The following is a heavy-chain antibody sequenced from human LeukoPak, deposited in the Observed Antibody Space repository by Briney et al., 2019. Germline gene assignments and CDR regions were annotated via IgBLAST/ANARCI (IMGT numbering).Heavy chain of an antibody. CDR2: IFPILGIT. V-gene: IGHV1-69*04. J-gene: IGHJ4*02. D-gene: IGHD3-10*01. Sequence: SSVRVSCKPSGGTFSSYAISWVGQAPGQGLEWMGRIFPILGITNYAQKIQGRVTITADKSTSTAYIELSSLRSEDTAVYYCARESNSKVRGVISYWGQGTRVTVSS. CDR3: ARESNSKVRGVISY. CDR1: GGTFSSYA.